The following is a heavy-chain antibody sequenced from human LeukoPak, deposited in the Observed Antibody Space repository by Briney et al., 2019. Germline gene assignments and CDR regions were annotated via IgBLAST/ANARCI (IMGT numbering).Heavy chain of an antibody. D-gene: IGHD3-3*02. V-gene: IGHV4-38-2*02. CDR2: IYHSGST. J-gene: IGHJ4*02. Sequence: SETLSLTCTVSGYSISSGYYWGWIRQPPGKGLEWIGSIYHSGSTYYNPSLKSRVTISVDTSKNQFSLKLSSVTAADTAVYYCARVPFLDYWGQGTLVTVSS. CDR1: GYSISSGYY. CDR3: ARVPFLDY.